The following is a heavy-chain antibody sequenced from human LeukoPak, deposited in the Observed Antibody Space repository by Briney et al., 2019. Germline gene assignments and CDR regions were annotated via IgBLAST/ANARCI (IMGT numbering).Heavy chain of an antibody. CDR2: ISSSSSTI. CDR1: GXTFSTYS. D-gene: IGHD3-22*01. Sequence: GGSLRLSCAASGXTFSTYSMNWVRQAPGKELEWVSYISSSSSTIYYADSVKGRFTISRDNAKNSLFLQMNSLRAEDTAVYYCARPIKSQYYYDSSGYLVGLGFDYWGQGTLVTVSS. J-gene: IGHJ4*02. CDR3: ARPIKSQYYYDSSGYLVGLGFDY. V-gene: IGHV3-48*01.